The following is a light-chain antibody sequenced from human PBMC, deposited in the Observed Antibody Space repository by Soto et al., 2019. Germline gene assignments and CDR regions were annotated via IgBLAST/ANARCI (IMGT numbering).Light chain of an antibody. CDR3: QQYKNWPRGT. Sequence: EIVLTQSPATLSLSPGGRAILSCRASQSVSTFLAWFQQKPSQAPRLLIYAGSTRATGIPARFSGSGSETEFTLTITSLQSEDFALYSCQQYKNWPRGTFGQGTRLEIK. V-gene: IGKV3-15*01. J-gene: IGKJ5*01. CDR2: AGS. CDR1: QSVSTF.